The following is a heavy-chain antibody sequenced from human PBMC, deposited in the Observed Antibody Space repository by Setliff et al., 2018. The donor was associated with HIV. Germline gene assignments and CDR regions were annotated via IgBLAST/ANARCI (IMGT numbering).Heavy chain of an antibody. CDR3: ARDRASSGYYSQFDY. D-gene: IGHD3-22*01. J-gene: IGHJ4*01. CDR2: ISSDGRYI. V-gene: IGHV3-21*01. CDR1: GFSFRTYN. Sequence: SLILSFSSSGFSFRTYNMNWVRQAPGKGLEWVSSISSDGRYIYYADSVKGRFTISRDDAKSSLYLQMYSLRAEDTAVYYCARDRASSGYYSQFDYWGQGEMVTVSS.